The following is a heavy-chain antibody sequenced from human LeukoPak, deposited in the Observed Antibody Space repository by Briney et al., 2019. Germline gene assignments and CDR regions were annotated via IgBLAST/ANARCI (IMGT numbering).Heavy chain of an antibody. CDR1: GGSLTNTNW. D-gene: IGHD4-23*01. Sequence: PSETLSLTCAVSGGSLTNTNWWSWVRQPPGKGLEWIGEIFHSGSTNYNPSLKSRVTISVDKSKKQFSLKLSSVTAADTAVYYCARVGVWDPDTVVTPDDYWGQGTLVTVSS. V-gene: IGHV4-4*02. J-gene: IGHJ4*02. CDR3: ARVGVWDPDTVVTPDDY. CDR2: IFHSGST.